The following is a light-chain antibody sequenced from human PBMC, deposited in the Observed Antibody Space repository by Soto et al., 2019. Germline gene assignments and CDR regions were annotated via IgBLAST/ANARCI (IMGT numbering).Light chain of an antibody. Sequence: QSALTQPASVSGSPGQSITISCTGTSSDVGGYNYVSWYQQHPGKAPKLMIYEVSNRPSGVSNRFSGSKSGNTASLTISGLQAEDEADYDCSSYTSSSTPFCVFGTGTKVTVL. V-gene: IGLV2-14*01. J-gene: IGLJ1*01. CDR2: EVS. CDR3: SSYTSSSTPFCV. CDR1: SSDVGGYNY.